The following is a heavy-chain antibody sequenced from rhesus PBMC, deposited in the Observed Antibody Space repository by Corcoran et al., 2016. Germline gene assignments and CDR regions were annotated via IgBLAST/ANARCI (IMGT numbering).Heavy chain of an antibody. CDR2: IDPSDSDT. Sequence: EVQLVQSGAEVKRPGESLKISCKTSGYSFTSYWISGGRQMPGKGLGWMGAIDPSDSDTRYSPSFQGQVTISADKSISTAYLQWSSLKASDTATYYCAKEGIAAHFDYWGQGVLVTVSS. CDR1: GYSFTSYW. D-gene: IGHD6-13*01. J-gene: IGHJ4*01. CDR3: AKEGIAAHFDY. V-gene: IGHV5-20*02.